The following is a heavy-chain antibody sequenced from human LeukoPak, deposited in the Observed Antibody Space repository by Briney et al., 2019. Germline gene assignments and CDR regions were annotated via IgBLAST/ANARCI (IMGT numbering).Heavy chain of an antibody. CDR3: ARHGSTISPLRGV. CDR2: INHSGST. CDR1: GGSFSGYY. Sequence: SETLSLTCAVYGGSFSGYYWSWIRQPPGKGLEWIGEINHSGSTNYNPSLKSRVTISVDTSKNQFSLKLSSVTAADTAVYYCARHGSTISPLRGVWGKGTTVTVSS. D-gene: IGHD2-15*01. V-gene: IGHV4-34*01. J-gene: IGHJ6*04.